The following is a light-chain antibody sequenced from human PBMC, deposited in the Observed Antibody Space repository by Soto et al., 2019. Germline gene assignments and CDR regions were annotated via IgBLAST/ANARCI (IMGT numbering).Light chain of an antibody. CDR3: QQYGSSPRT. Sequence: EIVLTQSPGTLSLPPGERATLSCRASQSVSSSYLAWYQQKPGQAPRLLIYDASSRATAIPDRFSGSGSGTDFTLTINRLEPEDFAVYYCQQYGSSPRTFGQGTKVEIK. CDR2: DAS. J-gene: IGKJ1*01. V-gene: IGKV3-20*01. CDR1: QSVSSSY.